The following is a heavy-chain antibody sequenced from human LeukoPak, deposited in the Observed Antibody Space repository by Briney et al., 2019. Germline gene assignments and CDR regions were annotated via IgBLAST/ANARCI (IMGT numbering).Heavy chain of an antibody. V-gene: IGHV3-11*05. Sequence: GGSLRLSCAASGFTFSDYYMIWIRQAPGKGLEWVSYISGSSSYTNYAYSVKGRFSISRDNAKKSLYLQMNSLRAEDTAVYYCARDRFGELTLYYFDYWGQGTLVTVSS. D-gene: IGHD3-10*01. CDR1: GFTFSDYY. CDR2: ISGSSSYT. J-gene: IGHJ4*02. CDR3: ARDRFGELTLYYFDY.